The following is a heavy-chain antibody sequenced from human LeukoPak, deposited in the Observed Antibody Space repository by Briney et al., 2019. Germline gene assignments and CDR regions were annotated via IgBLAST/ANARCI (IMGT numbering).Heavy chain of an antibody. V-gene: IGHV1-46*01. CDR2: INPSSGST. Sequence: ASVKVSCKASGYTFTGYYMHWVRQAPGQGLEWMGIINPSSGSTSYAQKFRGRVTMTRDTSTSTVYMELSSLRSEDTAVYYCARVGYSSGWYPYFDYWGQGTLVTVSS. CDR3: ARVGYSSGWYPYFDY. J-gene: IGHJ4*02. CDR1: GYTFTGYY. D-gene: IGHD6-19*01.